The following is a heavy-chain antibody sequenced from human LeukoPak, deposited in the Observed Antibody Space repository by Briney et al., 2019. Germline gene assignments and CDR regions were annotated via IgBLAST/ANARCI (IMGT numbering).Heavy chain of an antibody. D-gene: IGHD2-2*01. Sequence: TGGSLRLSCAASGFTFSSYWMSWVRQAPGKGLEWVANIKQDGSEKYYVDSVKGRFTISRDNAKNSLYLQMNSLRAEDTAVYYCARDRWDCSSTSCYHYMDVWGKGTTVTISS. CDR1: GFTFSSYW. CDR2: IKQDGSEK. J-gene: IGHJ6*03. CDR3: ARDRWDCSSTSCYHYMDV. V-gene: IGHV3-7*01.